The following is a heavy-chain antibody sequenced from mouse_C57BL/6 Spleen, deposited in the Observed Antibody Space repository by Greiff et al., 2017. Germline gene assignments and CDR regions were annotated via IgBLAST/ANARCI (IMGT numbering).Heavy chain of an antibody. D-gene: IGHD3-1*01. Sequence: DVKLVESGGGLVKPGGSLKLSCAASGFTFSSYAMSWVRQTPEKRLEWVATISDGGSYTYYPDNVKGRFTISRDNAKNNLYLQMSHLKSEDTAMYYCARAHWAMDYWGQGTSVTVSS. V-gene: IGHV5-4*03. J-gene: IGHJ4*01. CDR3: ARAHWAMDY. CDR2: ISDGGSYT. CDR1: GFTFSSYA.